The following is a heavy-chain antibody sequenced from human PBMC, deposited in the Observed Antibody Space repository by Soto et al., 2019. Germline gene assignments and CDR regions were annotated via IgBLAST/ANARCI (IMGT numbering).Heavy chain of an antibody. V-gene: IGHV3-33*01. J-gene: IGHJ3*02. CDR3: ARDSIVGAPDAFDI. Sequence: QVQLVESGGGVVQPGRSLRLSCAASGFTFSSYGMHWVRQAPGKGLEWVAVIWYDGSNKYYADSVKGRFTISRDNSKNTLYLQMNSLRAEDTAVYYCARDSIVGAPDAFDIWGQGTMVTVSS. CDR2: IWYDGSNK. D-gene: IGHD1-26*01. CDR1: GFTFSSYG.